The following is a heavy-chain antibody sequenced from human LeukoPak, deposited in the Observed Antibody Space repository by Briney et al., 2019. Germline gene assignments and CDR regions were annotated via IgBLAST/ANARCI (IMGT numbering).Heavy chain of an antibody. D-gene: IGHD3-3*01. CDR2: IKQDGSEK. CDR3: ARLRYNDFWSGHWKYYYYMDV. Sequence: GGSLRLSCAASAFTLSSYWMSWVRQAPGKGLEWVPNIKQDGSEKYYVDSVKGRFTISRDNAKNSLYLQMNSLRAEDTALYYCARLRYNDFWSGHWKYYYYMDVWGKGTTVTVSS. V-gene: IGHV3-7*01. CDR1: AFTLSSYW. J-gene: IGHJ6*03.